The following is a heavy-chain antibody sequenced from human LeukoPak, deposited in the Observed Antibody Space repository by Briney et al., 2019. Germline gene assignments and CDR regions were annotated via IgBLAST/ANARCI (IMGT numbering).Heavy chain of an antibody. CDR2: IYSGGST. Sequence: GGSLRLSCAASGFTVSSNYMSWVRQAPGKGLEWVPVIYSGGSTYYADSVKGRFTISRDNSKNTLYLQMNSLRAEDTAVYYCARSSFPTFPLFDYWGQGTLVTVSS. J-gene: IGHJ4*02. V-gene: IGHV3-66*02. D-gene: IGHD2/OR15-2a*01. CDR3: ARSSFPTFPLFDY. CDR1: GFTVSSNY.